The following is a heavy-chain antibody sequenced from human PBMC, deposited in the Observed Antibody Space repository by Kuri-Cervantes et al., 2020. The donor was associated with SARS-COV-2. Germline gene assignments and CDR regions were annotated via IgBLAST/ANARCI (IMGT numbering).Heavy chain of an antibody. Sequence: GESLKISCAASGFAFSSYAMHWVRQAPGKGLEWVAVISYDGSNKYYADSVKGRFTISRDNSKNTLYLQMNSLRAEDTAVYCCARDGGQLWLHYYYYYMDVWGKGTTVTVSS. CDR3: ARDGGQLWLHYYYYYMDV. D-gene: IGHD5-18*01. V-gene: IGHV3-30-3*01. CDR2: ISYDGSNK. CDR1: GFAFSSYA. J-gene: IGHJ6*03.